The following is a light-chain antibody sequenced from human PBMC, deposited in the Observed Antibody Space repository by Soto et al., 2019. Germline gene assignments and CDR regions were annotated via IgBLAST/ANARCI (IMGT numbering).Light chain of an antibody. V-gene: IGKV1-33*01. Sequence: DIQMTQSPSSLSASVGDRVTITCQASQDISDVLNWYQQQPGKAPKVLIYDASKLQTGVPSRFRGSGSGTDFTFTISRLQPEDIATYYCQQYENLPNFGQGTRLEIK. CDR1: QDISDV. CDR3: QQYENLPN. J-gene: IGKJ5*01. CDR2: DAS.